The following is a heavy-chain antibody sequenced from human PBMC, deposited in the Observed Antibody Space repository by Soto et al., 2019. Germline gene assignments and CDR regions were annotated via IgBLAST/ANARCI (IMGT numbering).Heavy chain of an antibody. CDR1: GDSISSDDYH. Sequence: QVQLQQSGPGLVKPSQTLSLTCTVSGDSISSDDYHWTWIRQSPGKGLEWIGYIHHSGSILYNPSLKSRVTISVATSKNQFSLQLTSVTAADTAVYFCAREDDGGDSLDVWGQGTTVTVSS. V-gene: IGHV4-30-4*08. J-gene: IGHJ6*02. CDR3: AREDDGGDSLDV. D-gene: IGHD2-21*02. CDR2: IHHSGSI.